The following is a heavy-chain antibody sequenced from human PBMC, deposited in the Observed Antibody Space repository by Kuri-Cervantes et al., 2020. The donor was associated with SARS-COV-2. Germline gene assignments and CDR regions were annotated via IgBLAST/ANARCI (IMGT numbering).Heavy chain of an antibody. CDR3: SREPNSGSFVYFDY. Sequence: GGSLRLSCTAPGFTLGDYVMTWFRQAPGKGLEWIGFIRNRAYGGTTELAASVRGRFSMSRDDSKGIAYLHLNSLKTEDTAVYYCSREPNSGSFVYFDYWGQGTLVTVSS. J-gene: IGHJ4*02. CDR2: IRNRAYGGTT. V-gene: IGHV3-49*03. D-gene: IGHD1-26*01. CDR1: GFTLGDYV.